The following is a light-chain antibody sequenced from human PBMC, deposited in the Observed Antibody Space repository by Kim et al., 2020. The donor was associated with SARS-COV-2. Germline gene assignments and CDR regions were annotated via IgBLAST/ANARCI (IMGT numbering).Light chain of an antibody. CDR1: HDTKKC. CDR3: QQSDDLPFT. V-gene: IGKV1-33*01. CDR2: DAS. Sequence: ASVRGKVNMTCQASHDTKKCLHWYQQTPGKAAKLLIYDASNLEAGVPSRFSGSGSGTDFTLTISSLQPEDIATYYCQQSDDLPFTFGPGTKVDIK. J-gene: IGKJ3*01.